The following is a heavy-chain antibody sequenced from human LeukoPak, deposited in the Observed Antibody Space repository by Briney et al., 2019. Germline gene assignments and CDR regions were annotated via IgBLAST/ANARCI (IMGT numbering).Heavy chain of an antibody. CDR2: IKEDGSEK. V-gene: IGHV3-7*01. CDR3: ARRGHGDWYFDL. CDR1: GSTFSSYS. Sequence: GGSLRLSCAASGSTFSSYSMNWVRQAPGKGLEWVAKIKEDGSEKFYVDSVKGRFTISRDNAENSLYLQMNSLRAEDTAVYYCARRGHGDWYFDLWGRGTLVTVSS. J-gene: IGHJ2*01.